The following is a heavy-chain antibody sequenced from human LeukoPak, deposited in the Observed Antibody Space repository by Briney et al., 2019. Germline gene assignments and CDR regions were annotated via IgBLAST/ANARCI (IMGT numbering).Heavy chain of an antibody. Sequence: GGSLRLSCAASGFTFSSYAMSWVRQAPGKGLEWVSDISGSGGSKYYADSVKGWFTIFRDNSKHTLYLQMKSLRAEDTAVYYCSTSSRYYVFWSGYFPGHYYYYYGMYVWGQGTTVTVSS. D-gene: IGHD3-3*01. CDR1: GFTFSSYA. CDR2: ISGSGGSK. V-gene: IGHV3-23*01. CDR3: STSSRYYVFWSGYFPGHYYYYYGMYV. J-gene: IGHJ6*02.